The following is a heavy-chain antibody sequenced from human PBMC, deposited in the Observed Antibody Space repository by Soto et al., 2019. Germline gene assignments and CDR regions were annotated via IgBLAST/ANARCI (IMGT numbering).Heavy chain of an antibody. D-gene: IGHD6-13*01. CDR1: GYSFTSYW. J-gene: IGHJ6*02. CDR3: AIPSPPGIEAAGQYYGMDV. V-gene: IGHV5-10-1*01. Sequence: PGESLKISCKGSGYSFTSYWISWVRQMPGKGLEWMGRIDPSDSYTNYSPSFQGHVTISADKSISTAYLQWSSLKASDTAMYYCAIPSPPGIEAAGQYYGMDVWGQGNTVTVSS. CDR2: IDPSDSYT.